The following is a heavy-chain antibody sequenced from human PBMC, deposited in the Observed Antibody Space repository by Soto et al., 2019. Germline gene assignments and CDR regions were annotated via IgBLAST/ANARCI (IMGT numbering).Heavy chain of an antibody. V-gene: IGHV3-15*01. D-gene: IGHD2-15*01. J-gene: IGHJ6*03. CDR2: IKSKTDGGTT. CDR3: TWEVVVVAATAETAYYYYMDV. CDR1: GFTFSNAW. Sequence: GGSLRLSCAASGFTFSNAWMSWVRQAPGKGLEWVGRIKSKTDGGTTDYAAPVKGRFTISRDDSKNTLYLQMNSLKTEDTAVYYCTWEVVVVAATAETAYYYYMDVWGKGTTVTVSS.